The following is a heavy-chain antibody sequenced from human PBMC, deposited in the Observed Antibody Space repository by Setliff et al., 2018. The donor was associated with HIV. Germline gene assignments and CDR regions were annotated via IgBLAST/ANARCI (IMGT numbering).Heavy chain of an antibody. CDR1: GYTFTDYY. CDR3: ARGKTWLRFLDY. V-gene: IGHV1-2*02. CDR2: IYPNTGGT. J-gene: IGHJ4*02. Sequence: GASVKVSCKASGYTFTDYYIHWVRQAPGQGLEWIGWIYPNTGGTNYAQKFQGRLTMTTDTSTSTAYMELRSLKSDDTAVYYCARGKTWLRFLDYWGQGTLVTVSS. D-gene: IGHD5-12*01.